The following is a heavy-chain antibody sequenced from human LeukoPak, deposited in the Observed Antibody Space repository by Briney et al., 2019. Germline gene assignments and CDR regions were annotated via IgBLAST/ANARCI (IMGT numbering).Heavy chain of an antibody. V-gene: IGHV3-48*01. J-gene: IGHJ4*02. CDR1: GFPFSTYS. D-gene: IGHD5-18*01. CDR2: ITSTSDTI. CDR3: ARDAYSYGYDY. Sequence: RGSLRLSCVTSGFPFSTYSMNWVRQAPGKRLEWLSYITSTSDTIYHADSVKGRFTISRDNSKNTLYLQMNSLRAEDTAVYYCARDAYSYGYDYWGQGTLVTVSS.